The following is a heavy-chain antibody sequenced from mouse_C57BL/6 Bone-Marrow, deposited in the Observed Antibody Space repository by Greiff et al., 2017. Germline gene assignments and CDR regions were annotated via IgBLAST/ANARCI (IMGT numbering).Heavy chain of an antibody. CDR3: ARRNNCYSHCAY. D-gene: IGHD1-3*01. J-gene: IGHJ3*01. CDR2: INPRDGST. Sequence: VQLQQSEAELVKPGASVKVSCKASGYTFTDYMIDWVKQRPVQGLEWIGYINPRDGSTKYNEKFKGKATLSADKSSSPAYMQLSSLTSEDSAVYCCARRNNCYSHCAYWGQGTLVTVSA. V-gene: IGHV1-54*01. CDR1: GYTFTDYM.